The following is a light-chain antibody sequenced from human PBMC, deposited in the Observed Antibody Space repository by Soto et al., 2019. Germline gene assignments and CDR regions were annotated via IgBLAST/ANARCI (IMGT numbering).Light chain of an antibody. CDR3: QQYDNDSWT. J-gene: IGKJ1*01. V-gene: IGKV1-5*03. CDR1: QSISSW. Sequence: DIPMTQSPSTLSASVGDRVIITCRASQSISSWLAWCQQKPGKAPNLLIYKASALKSGVPSRFSGSGSGTEFTLTISSLLPDDFATYYCQQYDNDSWTFGQGTKVEIK. CDR2: KAS.